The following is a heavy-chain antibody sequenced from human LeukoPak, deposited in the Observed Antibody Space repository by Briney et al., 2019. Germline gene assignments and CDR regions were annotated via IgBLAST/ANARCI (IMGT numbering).Heavy chain of an antibody. CDR3: TKGENGMDF. V-gene: IGHV3-21*01. CDR1: GFTFSSYR. J-gene: IGHJ6*02. D-gene: IGHD1-26*01. Sequence: GGSLRLSCAASGFTFSSYRMNWVRQAPGKGLEWVSSISDSSSYIYHADSVKGRFTIYRDNAKNSVYLQMNSLRAEDTATYYCTKGENGMDFWGQGTTVTVSS. CDR2: ISDSSSYI.